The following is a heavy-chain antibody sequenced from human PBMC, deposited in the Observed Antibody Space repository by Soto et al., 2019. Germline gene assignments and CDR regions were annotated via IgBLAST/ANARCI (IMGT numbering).Heavy chain of an antibody. J-gene: IGHJ6*02. V-gene: IGHV1-8*02. Sequence: GASVKVSCKASGYTFTSYAMHWVRQAPGQGLEWMGWMNPNSGNTGYAQKFQGRVTMTRNTSISTAYMELSSLRSEDTAVYYCARERTGTTSRDVWGQGTTVTVSS. D-gene: IGHD1-1*01. CDR1: GYTFTSYA. CDR3: ARERTGTTSRDV. CDR2: MNPNSGNT.